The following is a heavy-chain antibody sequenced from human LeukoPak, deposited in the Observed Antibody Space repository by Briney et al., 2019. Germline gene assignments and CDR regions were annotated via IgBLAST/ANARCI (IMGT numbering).Heavy chain of an antibody. D-gene: IGHD1-20*01. Sequence: GGSLRHSCAASGFIFRSYEMNWVRQPPGKGLEWVSYISAYDSTVYYADSVKGRFTISRDNNNNSLHLQMNSLRAEDTAVYYCARETNWRVFDPWGQGTLVTVSS. J-gene: IGHJ5*02. CDR3: ARETNWRVFDP. V-gene: IGHV3-48*03. CDR2: ISAYDSTV. CDR1: GFIFRSYE.